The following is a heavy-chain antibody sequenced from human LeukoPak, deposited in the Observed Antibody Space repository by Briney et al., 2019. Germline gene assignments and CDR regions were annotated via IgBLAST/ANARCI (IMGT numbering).Heavy chain of an antibody. V-gene: IGHV3-7*01. CDR3: ARDLAGPPQEAFDI. J-gene: IGHJ3*02. CDR1: GFTFSSYW. Sequence: GGSLRLSCAASGFTFSSYWMNWVRQAPGKGLEWVANIKKNGSERYYVDSVKGRFTISRDNTKKSLYLQMNTLRAEDTAVYYCARDLAGPPQEAFDIWGQGTMVTVSS. CDR2: IKKNGSER.